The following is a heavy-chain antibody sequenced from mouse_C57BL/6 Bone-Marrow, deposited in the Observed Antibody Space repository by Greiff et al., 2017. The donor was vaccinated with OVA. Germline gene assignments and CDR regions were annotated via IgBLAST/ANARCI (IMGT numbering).Heavy chain of an antibody. CDR2: INPNNGGT. J-gene: IGHJ2*01. Sequence: EVQLQQSGPELVKPGASVKISCKASGYTFTDYYMNWVKQSHGKSLEWIGDINPNNGGTSYNQKFKGKATLTVDKSSSTAYMKPRSLTSEDAAVDYCESNTTDYFDYWGQGTTLTVSS. D-gene: IGHD1-1*01. CDR1: GYTFTDYY. V-gene: IGHV1-26*01. CDR3: ESNTTDYFDY.